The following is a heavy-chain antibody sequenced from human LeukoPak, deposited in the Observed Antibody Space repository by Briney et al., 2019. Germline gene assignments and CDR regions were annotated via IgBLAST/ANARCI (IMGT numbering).Heavy chain of an antibody. J-gene: IGHJ4*02. CDR3: TSNSDSSGYYSAY. CDR1: GFTFGDYA. D-gene: IGHD3-22*01. CDR2: IRSKAYGGTT. V-gene: IGHV3-49*04. Sequence: GGSLRLSCTASGFTFGDYAMSLVRQAPGKGLEWVGFIRSKAYGGTTEYAASVKGRFTISRDDSKSIAYLQMNSLKTEDTAVYYCTSNSDSSGYYSAYWGQGTLVTVSS.